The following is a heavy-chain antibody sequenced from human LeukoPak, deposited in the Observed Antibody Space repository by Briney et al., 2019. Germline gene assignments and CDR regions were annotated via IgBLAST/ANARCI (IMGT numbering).Heavy chain of an antibody. D-gene: IGHD3/OR15-3a*01. CDR2: ISGSGGST. CDR3: VREGPRGLAFDV. J-gene: IGHJ3*01. Sequence: GGSLRLSCAASGFTFRSHDMSWVRQAPGKGLEWVSGISGSGGSTFYADSVKGRFTISRANSKNTLFLRMNGLRVEATATYYWVREGPRGLAFDVWGQGTMVTVSS. CDR1: GFTFRSHD. V-gene: IGHV3-23*01.